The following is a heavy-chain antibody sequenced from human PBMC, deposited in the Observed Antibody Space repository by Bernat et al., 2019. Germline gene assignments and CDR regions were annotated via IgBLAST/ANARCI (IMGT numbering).Heavy chain of an antibody. CDR3: ARDPRRGFTNYWFPLFFDY. J-gene: IGHJ4*02. CDR1: GFTFSSFG. V-gene: IGHV3-33*01. Sequence: QVQLVESGGGVVQPGRSLRLSCAASGFTFSSFGMHWVRQAPGKGLEWVALIWHDGSNKYYADSVKGRFTISRDNSKNMLYLQMNSLRAEDTAVYYCARDPRRGFTNYWFPLFFDYWGQGALVTVSS. CDR2: IWHDGSNK. D-gene: IGHD2-8*02.